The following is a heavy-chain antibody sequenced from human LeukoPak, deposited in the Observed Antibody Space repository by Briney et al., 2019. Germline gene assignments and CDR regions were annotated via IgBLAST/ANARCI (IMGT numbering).Heavy chain of an antibody. CDR3: ARDLDNWNSGAFDI. V-gene: IGHV4-4*07. D-gene: IGHD1-7*01. Sequence: SETLSLTCTVSGGSISSYYWSWIRQPAGKGLEWIGRIYTSGSTNYNPSLKSRVTMSVDTSKNQFSLKLSSVTAADTAVYYCARDLDNWNSGAFDIWGQGTMVTVSS. J-gene: IGHJ3*02. CDR1: GGSISSYY. CDR2: IYTSGST.